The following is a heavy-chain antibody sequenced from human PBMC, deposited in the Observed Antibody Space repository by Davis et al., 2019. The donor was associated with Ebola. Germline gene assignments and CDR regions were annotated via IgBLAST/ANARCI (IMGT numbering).Heavy chain of an antibody. Sequence: PSETLSLTCTVSGYSISSGYYRGWIRQPPGKGLEWIGSIYHRGSTYYNPSLKSRVTISEDTSKNQFSLKQSSVTAADTGVYYCATKLERQDYDAFDIWGQGTMVTVSS. V-gene: IGHV4-38-2*02. CDR2: IYHRGST. D-gene: IGHD1-1*01. CDR3: ATKLERQDYDAFDI. CDR1: GYSISSGYY. J-gene: IGHJ3*02.